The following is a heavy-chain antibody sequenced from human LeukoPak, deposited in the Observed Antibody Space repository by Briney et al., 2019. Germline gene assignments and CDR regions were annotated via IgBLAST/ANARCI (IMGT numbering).Heavy chain of an antibody. D-gene: IGHD3-22*01. CDR3: ATGDYYDSSGYPRQNFDY. CDR2: FDPEDGET. CDR1: GYTLTELS. J-gene: IGHJ4*02. Sequence: ASVKVSCKVSGYTLTELSMHWVRQAPGKGLEWMGGFDPEDGETIYAQKFQGRVTMTEDTSTDTAYMELSSLRSEDTAVYYSATGDYYDSSGYPRQNFDYWGQGTLVTVSS. V-gene: IGHV1-24*01.